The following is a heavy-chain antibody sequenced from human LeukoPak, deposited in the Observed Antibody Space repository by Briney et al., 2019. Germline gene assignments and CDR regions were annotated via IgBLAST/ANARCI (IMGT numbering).Heavy chain of an antibody. CDR1: RDSFTNHW. Sequence: GESLKISCKGSRDSFTNHWIGWVRQIPGKGLEWMGIIYSGDSDTRYSPSFHGQVTMSADKSIDTAYLQWSSLRASDTGMYYCARQHAPLAVVSDAFDIWGQGTVVTVSS. CDR3: ARQHAPLAVVSDAFDI. D-gene: IGHD6-19*01. V-gene: IGHV5-51*01. CDR2: IYSGDSDT. J-gene: IGHJ3*02.